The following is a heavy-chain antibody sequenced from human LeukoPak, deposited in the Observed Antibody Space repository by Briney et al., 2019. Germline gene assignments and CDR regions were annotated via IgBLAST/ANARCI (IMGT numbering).Heavy chain of an antibody. CDR2: ISTYNGNT. Sequence: ASVKVSCKASGYTFTSYGISWVRQAPGQGLEWMGWISTYNGNTNYAQRLQGRVTMTTDTSTSTAYMELRSLRSGDTAMYYCARHYYGAGSYYLGYWGQGTLVTVPS. CDR3: ARHYYGAGSYYLGY. D-gene: IGHD3-10*01. J-gene: IGHJ4*02. CDR1: GYTFTSYG. V-gene: IGHV1-18*04.